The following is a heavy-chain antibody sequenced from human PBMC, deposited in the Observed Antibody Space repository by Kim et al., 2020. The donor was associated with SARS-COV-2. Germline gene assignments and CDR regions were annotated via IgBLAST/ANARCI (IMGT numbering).Heavy chain of an antibody. V-gene: IGHV1-58*01. CDR3: AAGFCSGGSCYWPL. D-gene: IGHD2-15*01. J-gene: IGHJ4*02. Sequence: AQKFQERVTITRDMSTSTAYMELSSLRSEDTAVYYCAAGFCSGGSCYWPLWGQGTLVTVSS.